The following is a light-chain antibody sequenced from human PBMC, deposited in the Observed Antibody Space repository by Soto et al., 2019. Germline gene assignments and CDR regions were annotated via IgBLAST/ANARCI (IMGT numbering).Light chain of an antibody. Sequence: EIVLTQSPGTLSLSPGERATLSCRASQSVSSSYLAWYQQKPGQAPRLLIYGASSSATGIPDRFSGSGSGTDFTLPISRLEPEDFAVYYFQQYGSSPLCTLGPGTKVD. CDR1: QSVSSSY. CDR3: QQYGSSPLCT. CDR2: GAS. J-gene: IGKJ3*01. V-gene: IGKV3-20*01.